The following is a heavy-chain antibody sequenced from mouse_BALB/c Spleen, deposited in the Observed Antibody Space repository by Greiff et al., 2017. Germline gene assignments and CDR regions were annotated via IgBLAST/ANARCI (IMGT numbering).Heavy chain of an antibody. Sequence: VQLQQPGAELVKPGASVKLSCKASGYTFTSYWMHWVKQRPGQGLEWIGEINPSNGRTNYNEKFKSKATLTVVKSSSTAYMQLSSLTSEDSAVYYCARAYGYLYYAMDYWGQGTSVTVSS. CDR2: INPSNGRT. J-gene: IGHJ4*01. V-gene: IGHV1S81*02. CDR1: GYTFTSYW. CDR3: ARAYGYLYYAMDY. D-gene: IGHD1-2*01.